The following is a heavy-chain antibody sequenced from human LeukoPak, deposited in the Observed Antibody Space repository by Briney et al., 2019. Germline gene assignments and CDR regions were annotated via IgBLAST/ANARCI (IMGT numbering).Heavy chain of an antibody. CDR1: GYSISSGYY. Sequence: SETLSLTCTVSGYSISSGYYWGWIRQPPGKGLEWIGSIYHSGSTYYNPSLKSRVTISVDTSKNQFSLKLSSVTAADTAVYYCASSTTGLFDYWGQGTLVTVSS. D-gene: IGHD4-11*01. CDR3: ASSTTGLFDY. J-gene: IGHJ4*02. V-gene: IGHV4-38-2*02. CDR2: IYHSGST.